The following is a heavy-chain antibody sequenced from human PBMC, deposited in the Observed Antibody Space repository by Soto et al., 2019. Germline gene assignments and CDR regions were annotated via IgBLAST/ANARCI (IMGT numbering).Heavy chain of an antibody. J-gene: IGHJ5*02. D-gene: IGHD3-22*01. CDR2: IIPIFGTA. Sequence: QVQLVQSGAEVKKPGSSVKVSCKASGGTFSSYAITWVRQAPGQGLEWMGGIIPIFGTANYAQKFQGRVSITADESTSTAYMEVSSLRSEDTAVYYCARDRGHSSGYYPYWFDPWGQGTLVTVSS. CDR1: GGTFSSYA. V-gene: IGHV1-69*12. CDR3: ARDRGHSSGYYPYWFDP.